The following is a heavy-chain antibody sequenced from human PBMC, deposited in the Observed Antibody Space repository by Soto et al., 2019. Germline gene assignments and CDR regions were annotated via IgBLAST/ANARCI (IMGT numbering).Heavy chain of an antibody. J-gene: IGHJ4*02. CDR3: ARVYSATPETTYYYDSSGYYLAFDY. V-gene: IGHV4-31*02. Sequence: PGKGLEWIGYIYYSWSTYYNPSLKSRVTISVDTSKNQFSLKLSSVTAADTAVYYCARVYSATPETTYYYDSSGYYLAFDYWGQGTLVIV. D-gene: IGHD3-22*01. CDR2: IYYSWST.